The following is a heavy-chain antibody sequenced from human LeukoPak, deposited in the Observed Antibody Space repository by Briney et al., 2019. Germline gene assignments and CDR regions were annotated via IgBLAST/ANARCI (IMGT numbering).Heavy chain of an antibody. V-gene: IGHV1-2*02. D-gene: IGHD5-18*01. CDR1: GGTFSSYA. Sequence: ASVKVSCKASGGTFSSYAISWVRQAPGQGLGWMGWINPNSGGTNYAQKFQGRVTMTRDTSISTAYMELSRLRSDDTAVYYCARSYSYGDYWGQGTLVTVSS. CDR3: ARSYSYGDY. J-gene: IGHJ4*02. CDR2: INPNSGGT.